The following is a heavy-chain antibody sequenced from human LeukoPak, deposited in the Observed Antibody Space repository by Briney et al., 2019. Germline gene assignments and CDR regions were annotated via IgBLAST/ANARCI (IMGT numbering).Heavy chain of an antibody. V-gene: IGHV3-21*04. D-gene: IGHD1-26*01. CDR3: ARAPKFRLVGVPKGPFDP. Sequence: GALRLSCAASGFTFSTYNMNWVRQAPGKGLEWVSSITSSSSYIYYADSVKGRFTISRDNAKNSLYLQMNSLRAEDTAVYYCARAPKFRLVGVPKGPFDPWGQGSLVAVSS. CDR2: ITSSSSYI. J-gene: IGHJ5*02. CDR1: GFTFSTYN.